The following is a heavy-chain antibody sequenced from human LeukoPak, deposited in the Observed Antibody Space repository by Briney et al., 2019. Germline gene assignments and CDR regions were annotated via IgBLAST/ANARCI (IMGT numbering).Heavy chain of an antibody. D-gene: IGHD3-16*02. CDR1: GFTFSSYA. Sequence: GSLRLSCAASGFTFSSYAMSWVRQAPGKGLEWVSGISGSGGSTYYADSVKGRFTISRDNSKNTLYLQMNSLRAEDTAVYYCANPRLYDYVWGSYPYWGQGTLVTVSS. CDR2: ISGSGGST. CDR3: ANPRLYDYVWGSYPY. V-gene: IGHV3-23*01. J-gene: IGHJ4*02.